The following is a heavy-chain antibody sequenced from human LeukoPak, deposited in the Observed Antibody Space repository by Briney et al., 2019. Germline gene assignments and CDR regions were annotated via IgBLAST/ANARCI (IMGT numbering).Heavy chain of an antibody. CDR3: ARDGYCSSTSCYPVLYYYYGMDV. V-gene: IGHV3-21*01. J-gene: IGHJ6*02. D-gene: IGHD2-2*01. CDR1: GFTLSSYS. Sequence: PGGSLRLSCAASGFTLSSYSMKWVRPAPGMGLVWVSSISSNSSYVYYADSVKGRFTISRDNAKNSLYLQMNSLRAEDTAVYYCARDGYCSSTSCYPVLYYYYGMDVWGQGTTVTVSS. CDR2: ISSNSSYV.